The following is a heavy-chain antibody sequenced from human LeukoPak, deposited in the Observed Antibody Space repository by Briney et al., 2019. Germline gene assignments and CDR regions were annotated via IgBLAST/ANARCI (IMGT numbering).Heavy chain of an antibody. J-gene: IGHJ3*02. CDR2: IIPIFGTA. CDR3: ASYNKDSSSWYYAFDI. CDR1: GGTFSSYA. Sequence: SVKVSFKASGGTFSSYAISWVRQAPGQGLEWMGGIIPIFGTANYAQKFQGRVTITADKSTSTAYMELSSLRSEDTAVYYCASYNKDSSSWYYAFDIWGQGTMVTVSS. D-gene: IGHD6-13*01. V-gene: IGHV1-69*06.